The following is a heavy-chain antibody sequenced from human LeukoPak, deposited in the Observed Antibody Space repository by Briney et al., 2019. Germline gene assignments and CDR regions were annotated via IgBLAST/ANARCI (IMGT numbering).Heavy chain of an antibody. CDR3: PTSQGSWPDYFDY. Sequence: GGSLRLSCSASGFTFSSFAMNWVRQAPGKGLEWVSYISTSGNSIYYADSVKGRFTISRDNAKNSLFLQMNSLRAEDTAVYYCPTSQGSWPDYFDYWGQGTLVTVSS. D-gene: IGHD6-13*01. CDR1: GFTFSSFA. CDR2: ISTSGNSI. V-gene: IGHV3-48*03. J-gene: IGHJ4*02.